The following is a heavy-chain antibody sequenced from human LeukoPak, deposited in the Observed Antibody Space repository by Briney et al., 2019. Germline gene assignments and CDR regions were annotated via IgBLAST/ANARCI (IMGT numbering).Heavy chain of an antibody. CDR1: GFTFDDYG. Sequence: GGSLRLSCAASGFTFDDYGMSWVRQAPGKGLEWVSGINWNGGSTGYADSVKGRFTISRDNAKNSLYLQMNSLRAEDTAVYHCARAEDYYYYYMDVWGKGTTVTVSS. CDR3: ARAEDYYYYYMDV. CDR2: INWNGGST. J-gene: IGHJ6*03. V-gene: IGHV3-20*01.